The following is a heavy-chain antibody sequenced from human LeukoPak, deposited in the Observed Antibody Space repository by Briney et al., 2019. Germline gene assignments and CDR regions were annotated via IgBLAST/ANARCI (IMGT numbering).Heavy chain of an antibody. Sequence: PGGSLRLSCAASGFTFDDYAMHWVRQAPGKGLEWVSGISWNSGSIGYADSVKGRFTISRDNAKNSLYLQMNSLRAEDTALYYCAKDLLRYCSSTSCYYFDYWGQGTLVTVSS. CDR3: AKDLLRYCSSTSCYYFDY. CDR1: GFTFDDYA. CDR2: ISWNSGSI. V-gene: IGHV3-9*01. J-gene: IGHJ4*02. D-gene: IGHD2-2*01.